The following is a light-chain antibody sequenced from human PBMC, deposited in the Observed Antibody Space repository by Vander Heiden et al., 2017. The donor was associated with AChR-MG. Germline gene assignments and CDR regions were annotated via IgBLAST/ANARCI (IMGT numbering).Light chain of an antibody. Sequence: DIQMTPSPSALSASVGDRVAITCKESQDISNDLNWYKQKQGNAPKILSYDASNLETAVRSSFSGSGSGTDFTFTIRRLQHEAIEKYQCQKYDNPPPFGPGTKVDIK. CDR1: QDISND. CDR2: DAS. J-gene: IGKJ3*01. CDR3: QKYDNPPP. V-gene: IGKV1-33*01.